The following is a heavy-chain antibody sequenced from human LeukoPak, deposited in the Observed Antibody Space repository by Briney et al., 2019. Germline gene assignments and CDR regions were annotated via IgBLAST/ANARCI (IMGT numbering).Heavy chain of an antibody. CDR1: GFTFSDYY. CDR3: AKDSSSWSNYFDY. CDR2: ISSSGSTI. J-gene: IGHJ4*02. V-gene: IGHV3-11*01. D-gene: IGHD6-13*01. Sequence: GGPLRLSCAASGFTFSDYYMSWIRQAPGKGLEWVSYISSSGSTIYYADSVKGRFTISRDNAKNSLYLQMNSLRAEDTAVYYCAKDSSSWSNYFDYWGQGTLVTVSS.